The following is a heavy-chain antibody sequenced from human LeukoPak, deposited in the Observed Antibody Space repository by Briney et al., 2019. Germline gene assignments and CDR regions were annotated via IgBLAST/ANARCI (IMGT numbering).Heavy chain of an antibody. D-gene: IGHD3-22*01. J-gene: IGHJ3*02. V-gene: IGHV4-34*01. CDR2: INHSGST. Sequence: SETLSLTCAVYGGSFSGYYWSWIRQPPGKGLEWIGEINHSGSTNYNPSLKSRVTISVDTSKNQFSLKLSSVTAADTAVYYCARHSLITMIVVASRAAFDIWGQGTMVTVSS. CDR3: ARHSLITMIVVASRAAFDI. CDR1: GGSFSGYY.